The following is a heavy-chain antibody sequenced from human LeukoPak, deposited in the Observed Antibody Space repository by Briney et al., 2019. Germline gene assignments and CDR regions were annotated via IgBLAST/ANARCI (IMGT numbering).Heavy chain of an antibody. Sequence: PSETLSLTCTVSGGSISSSTYYWGWIRQSPGKGLEWIGSIYYSGSTYYNPSLKSRVTISVDTSKNQFSLKLSSVTAADTAVYYCASQGYDILTGYPYFDYWGQGTLVTVSS. CDR3: ASQGYDILTGYPYFDY. J-gene: IGHJ4*02. CDR2: IYYSGST. D-gene: IGHD3-9*01. V-gene: IGHV4-39*01. CDR1: GGSISSSTYY.